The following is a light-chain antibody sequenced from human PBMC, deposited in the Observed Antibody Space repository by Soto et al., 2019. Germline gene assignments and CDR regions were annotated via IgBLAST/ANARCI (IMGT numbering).Light chain of an antibody. CDR1: QSVFNH. CDR2: DAS. V-gene: IGKV1-39*01. CDR3: HQSSSTPLT. Sequence: DVQMTQSPSSLSASVGDSVTITCRASQSVFNHLSWFQQRPGKGPKLLIYDASSLHAWVPSRFSGSGYGTDFTLTISTVQPEDSAIYYCHQSSSTPLTFGGGTRVELK. J-gene: IGKJ4*01.